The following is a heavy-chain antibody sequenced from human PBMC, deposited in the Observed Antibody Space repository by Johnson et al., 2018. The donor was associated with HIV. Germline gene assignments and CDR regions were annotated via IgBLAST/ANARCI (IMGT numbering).Heavy chain of an antibody. J-gene: IGHJ3*02. Sequence: VQLLESGGGLVQPGGSLRLSCAASGFTFSTYWMNWVRLAPGKGLEWVANITQDGSEKYSVDSVKGRFTISRDNAKKSLYLQMNSLRAEETAVYYCAASQYSSRRHDAFDIWGQGTMVTVSS. CDR1: GFTFSTYW. D-gene: IGHD6-13*01. V-gene: IGHV3-7*01. CDR3: AASQYSSRRHDAFDI. CDR2: ITQDGSEK.